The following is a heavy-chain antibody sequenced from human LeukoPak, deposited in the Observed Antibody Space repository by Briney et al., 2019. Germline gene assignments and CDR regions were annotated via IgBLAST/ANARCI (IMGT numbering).Heavy chain of an antibody. D-gene: IGHD6-25*01. CDR2: IGGSGDTT. Sequence: GGSLRLSCAASGFTFSSYAMTWVRQAPGRGLEWVAAIGGSGDTTYYADSVRGRFTISRDNSKNTLYLQMNSLRVEDTAVYYCAKDLSFVLRGSPFYFDYWGQGTLVTVSS. J-gene: IGHJ4*02. CDR1: GFTFSSYA. V-gene: IGHV3-23*01. CDR3: AKDLSFVLRGSPFYFDY.